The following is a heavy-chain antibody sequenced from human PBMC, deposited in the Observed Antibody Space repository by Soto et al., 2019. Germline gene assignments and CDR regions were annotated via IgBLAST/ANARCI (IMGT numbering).Heavy chain of an antibody. J-gene: IGHJ6*02. V-gene: IGHV3-30-3*01. CDR1: GFTFSSYA. CDR3: ARSVIYGLYGMDV. CDR2: ISYDGSNK. D-gene: IGHD2-21*01. Sequence: QVQLVESGGGVVQPGRSLRLSCAASGFTFSSYAMHWVRQAPGKGLEWVAVISYDGSNKYYADSVKGRFTISRDNSKNTLYLQMNSLRAEDTAVYYCARSVIYGLYGMDVWGQGTTVTVSS.